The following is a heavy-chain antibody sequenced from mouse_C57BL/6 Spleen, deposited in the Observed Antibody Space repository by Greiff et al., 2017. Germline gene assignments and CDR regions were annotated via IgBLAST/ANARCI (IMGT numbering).Heavy chain of an antibody. V-gene: IGHV3-1*01. CDR1: GYSITSGYD. J-gene: IGHJ2*01. D-gene: IGHD3-2*02. CDR2: ISYSGST. Sequence: EVMLVESGPGMVKPSQSLSLTCTVTGYSITSGYDWHWIRHFPGNKLEWMGYISYSGSTNYNPSLKSRISITHDTSKNHFFLKLNSVTTEDTATYYCARERDSSEYFDYWGQGTTLTVSS. CDR3: ARERDSSEYFDY.